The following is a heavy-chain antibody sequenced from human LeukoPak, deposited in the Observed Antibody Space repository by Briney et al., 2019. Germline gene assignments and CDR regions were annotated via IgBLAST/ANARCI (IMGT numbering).Heavy chain of an antibody. J-gene: IGHJ3*02. CDR2: ISYDGSNK. Sequence: GGSLRLSCAASGFTFSSYAMHWVRQAPGKGLEWVAVISYDGSNKYYADSVKGRFTISGDNSKNTLYLQMNSLRAEDTAVYYCARDRLFTIFGVVIEGAFDIWGQGTMVTVSS. D-gene: IGHD3-3*01. V-gene: IGHV3-30-3*01. CDR1: GFTFSSYA. CDR3: ARDRLFTIFGVVIEGAFDI.